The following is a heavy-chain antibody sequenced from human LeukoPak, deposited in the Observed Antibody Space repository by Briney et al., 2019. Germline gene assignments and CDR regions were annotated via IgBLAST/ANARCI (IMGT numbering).Heavy chain of an antibody. CDR2: ITGSGPYI. D-gene: IGHD3-10*01. J-gene: IGHJ4*02. CDR1: GFTFSTFA. CDR3: VRDVGAVRGEVYFDY. V-gene: IGHV3-21*06. Sequence: GGSLRLSCAASGFTFSTFAMNWVRLSPGKGLEGVSSITGSGPYILSADSVRHRFTISRDNIKNLLYLEMNSLRAEDTAMYVCVRDVGAVRGEVYFDYWGQGTLVTVSS.